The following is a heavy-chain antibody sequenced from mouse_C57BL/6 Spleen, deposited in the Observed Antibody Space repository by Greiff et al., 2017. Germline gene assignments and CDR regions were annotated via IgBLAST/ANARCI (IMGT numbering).Heavy chain of an antibody. V-gene: IGHV1-52*01. CDR2: IDPSDSET. CDR3: ARGDYGSSYLAY. CDR1: GYTFTSYW. D-gene: IGHD1-1*01. J-gene: IGHJ3*01. Sequence: QVQLQQPGAELVRPGSSVKLSCKASGYTFTSYWMHWVKQRPIQGLECIGNIDPSDSETHYNQKFKDKATLTVDKSSSTAYMQLSSLTSEDSAVYYCARGDYGSSYLAYWGQGTLVTVSA.